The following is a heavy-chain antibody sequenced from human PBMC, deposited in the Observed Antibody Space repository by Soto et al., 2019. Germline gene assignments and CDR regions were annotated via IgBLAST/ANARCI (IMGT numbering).Heavy chain of an antibody. CDR1: GFSLSTSGEG. J-gene: IGHJ5*01. D-gene: IGHD6-13*01. Sequence: SGPTLVNPTQTLTLTCTFSGFSLSTSGEGVGWIRQPPGKALEWLALIYWDDDKRYSPSLKSRLTITKDTSKNQVVLTMTNMDPVDTATYYCARIAELMYSSSRLEKFDPPRQRTLVPVSS. CDR3: ARIAELMYSSSRLEKFDP. V-gene: IGHV2-5*02. CDR2: IYWDDDK.